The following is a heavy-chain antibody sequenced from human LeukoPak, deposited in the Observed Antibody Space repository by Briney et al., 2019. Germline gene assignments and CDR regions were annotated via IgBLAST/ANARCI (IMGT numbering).Heavy chain of an antibody. V-gene: IGHV1-2*02. Sequence: ASVKVSCKASGYTFTGYFMHRVRQAPGQGLEWMGWINPNSGDTNYAQKFQGRVTMTTDTSTSTAYMELRSLRSDDTAVYYCARQSVGERYFDWLSPNYYYYGMDVWGQGTTVTVSS. CDR2: INPNSGDT. D-gene: IGHD3-9*01. CDR1: GYTFTGYF. CDR3: ARQSVGERYFDWLSPNYYYYGMDV. J-gene: IGHJ6*02.